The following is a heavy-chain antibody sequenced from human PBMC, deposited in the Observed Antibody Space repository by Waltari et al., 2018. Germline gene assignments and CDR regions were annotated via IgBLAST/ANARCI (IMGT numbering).Heavy chain of an antibody. CDR2: INPNSGGT. V-gene: IGHV1-2*06. J-gene: IGHJ4*02. CDR3: ARERGYSGYDRSGYFDY. CDR1: GYHFTGYY. D-gene: IGHD5-12*01. Sequence: QVQLVQSGAEVKKPGASLKVSCKASGYHFTGYYMPLVRQAPGQGLEWMGRINPNSGGTNYAQKFQGRVTMTRDTSISTAYMELSRLRSDDTAVYYCARERGYSGYDRSGYFDYWGQGTLVTVSS.